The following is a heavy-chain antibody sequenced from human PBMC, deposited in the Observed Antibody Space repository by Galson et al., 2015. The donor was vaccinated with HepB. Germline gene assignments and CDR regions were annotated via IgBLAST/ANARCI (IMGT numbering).Heavy chain of an antibody. CDR2: IYPGDSDT. CDR3: ARATYYYDSSGYSYAAVYFDY. D-gene: IGHD3-22*01. CDR1: GYSFTSYW. V-gene: IGHV5-51*03. Sequence: QSGAEVKKPGESLKISCKGSGYSFTSYWIGWVRQMPGKGLEWMGIIYPGDSDTRYSPPFQGQVTISADKSISTAYLQWSSLKASDTAMYYCARATYYYDSSGYSYAAVYFDYSGQGTLVTVSS. J-gene: IGHJ4*02.